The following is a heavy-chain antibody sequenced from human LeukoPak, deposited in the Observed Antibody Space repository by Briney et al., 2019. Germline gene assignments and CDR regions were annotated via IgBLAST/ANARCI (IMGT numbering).Heavy chain of an antibody. CDR1: GFTFSNAW. J-gene: IGHJ4*02. Sequence: GGSLRLSCAASGFTFSNAWMSWVRQAPGKGLEWVGRIKSKTDGGTTDYAAPVKGRFTISRDDSKNTLYLQMNSLKTEDTAVYYCTTAPYGDYDPAGDYWGKGTLVTVSS. V-gene: IGHV3-15*01. D-gene: IGHD4-17*01. CDR2: IKSKTDGGTT. CDR3: TTAPYGDYDPAGDY.